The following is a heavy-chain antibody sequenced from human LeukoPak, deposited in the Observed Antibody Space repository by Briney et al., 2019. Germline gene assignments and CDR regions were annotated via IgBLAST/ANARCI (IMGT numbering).Heavy chain of an antibody. J-gene: IGHJ6*02. V-gene: IGHV4-34*01. Sequence: SETLSLTCAVHGGSFSGYYWSWIRQPPGKGLEWIGEINHSGSTNYNPSLKSRVTISVDTSKNQFSLKLSSVTAADTAVYYCARGSYCSSTSCSRLAYYYYYYGMDVWGQGTTVTVS. CDR3: ARGSYCSSTSCSRLAYYYYYYGMDV. CDR2: INHSGST. CDR1: GGSFSGYY. D-gene: IGHD2-2*01.